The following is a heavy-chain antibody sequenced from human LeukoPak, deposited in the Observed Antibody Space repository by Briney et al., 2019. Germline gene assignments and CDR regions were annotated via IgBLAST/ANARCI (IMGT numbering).Heavy chain of an antibody. J-gene: IGHJ4*02. CDR1: GFTFSSYA. CDR3: VKDISGSYSFDY. CDR2: INDNGGTT. V-gene: IGHV3-64D*09. Sequence: PGGSLRLSCSASGFTFSSYAMHWVRQAPGKGLEYVSGINDNGGTTHYADSLKGRFTISRDSSKNTLYLQMTSLRAEDTGVYYCVKDISGSYSFDYWGQGTLVTVSS. D-gene: IGHD2-15*01.